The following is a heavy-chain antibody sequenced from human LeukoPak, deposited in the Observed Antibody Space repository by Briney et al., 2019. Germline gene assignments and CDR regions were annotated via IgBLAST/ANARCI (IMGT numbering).Heavy chain of an antibody. CDR1: GFTFSDYY. CDR3: ATTLGEFDRLMYY. D-gene: IGHD3-9*01. CDR2: SSSAGTI. J-gene: IGHJ4*02. Sequence: GRSLRLSCAASGFTFSDYYMNWIRQAPGKGLEWVSYSSSAGTIYYADSVKGRFTISRDNAKNSLYLQMNSLSAEDTAVYYCATTLGEFDRLMYYGGQGTLVTVSS. V-gene: IGHV3-11*04.